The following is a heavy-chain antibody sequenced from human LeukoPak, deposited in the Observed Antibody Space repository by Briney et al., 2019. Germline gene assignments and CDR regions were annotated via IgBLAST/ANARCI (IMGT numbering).Heavy chain of an antibody. V-gene: IGHV3-23*01. CDR1: GFTFSSYA. Sequence: PGGSLRLSCAASGFTFSSYAMSWVRQAPGKGLEWVSAISGSSASAYYADSVKGRFTISRDNSKNTLYLQMNSLRAEDTAVYYCAKSFRGPHCYYYGVDVWGQGTTVTVSS. CDR3: AKSFRGPHCYYYGVDV. J-gene: IGHJ6*02. CDR2: ISGSSASA. D-gene: IGHD2/OR15-2a*01.